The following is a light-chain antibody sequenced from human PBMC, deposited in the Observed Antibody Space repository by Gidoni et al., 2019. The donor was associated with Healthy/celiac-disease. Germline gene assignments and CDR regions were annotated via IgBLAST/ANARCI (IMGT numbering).Light chain of an antibody. CDR1: QSISSY. J-gene: IGKJ3*01. V-gene: IGKV1-39*01. Sequence: DIQMTQSPSSLSASVGDRVTITCRASQSISSYLNWYQQKPGKAPKLLIYAASSLQSGVPSRFSGSGSGTDFTLTISSLQPEDFATYYCQQSYSTPWVTFGPGTKVEIK. CDR3: QQSYSTPWVT. CDR2: AAS.